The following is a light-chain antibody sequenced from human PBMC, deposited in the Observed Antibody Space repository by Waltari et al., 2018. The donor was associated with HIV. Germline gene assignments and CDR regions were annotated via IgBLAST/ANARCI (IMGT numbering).Light chain of an antibody. Sequence: DIVMTQSPDSLAVSLGERATINCKSSQSVLYSSNNNNYLAWYQQKPGQSPKLLIYWASTRESGVPDRFSGSGYGTDFTLTISSLRAEDVAVYYCQQYYTTPLTFGGGTKVEIK. CDR2: WAS. CDR3: QQYYTTPLT. V-gene: IGKV4-1*01. J-gene: IGKJ4*01. CDR1: QSVLYSSNNNNY.